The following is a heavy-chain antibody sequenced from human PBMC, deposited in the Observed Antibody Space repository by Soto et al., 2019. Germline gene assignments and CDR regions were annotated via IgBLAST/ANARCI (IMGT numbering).Heavy chain of an antibody. V-gene: IGHV4-59*01. Sequence: SETLSLTCTVSGGSISSYYWGWIRQPPGKGLEWIGYIYYSGSTNYNPSLKSRISISVDTSKNQFSLKLGSVTAADTAVYYCTRLRSIAAAGTFDYWGQGTLVTVSS. CDR2: IYYSGST. D-gene: IGHD6-13*01. J-gene: IGHJ4*02. CDR3: TRLRSIAAAGTFDY. CDR1: GGSISSYY.